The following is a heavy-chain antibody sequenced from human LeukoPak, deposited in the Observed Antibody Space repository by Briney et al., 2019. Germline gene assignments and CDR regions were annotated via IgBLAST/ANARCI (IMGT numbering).Heavy chain of an antibody. D-gene: IGHD3-10*01. V-gene: IGHV3-21*01. Sequence: GGSLRLSCAASGFTFDDYAMHWVRQAPGKGLEWVSSISSSSSYIYYADSVKGRFTISRDNAKNSLYLQMNSLRAEDTAVYYCARDNYGSGRKFDYWGQGTLVTVSS. CDR1: GFTFDDYA. CDR2: ISSSSSYI. J-gene: IGHJ4*02. CDR3: ARDNYGSGRKFDY.